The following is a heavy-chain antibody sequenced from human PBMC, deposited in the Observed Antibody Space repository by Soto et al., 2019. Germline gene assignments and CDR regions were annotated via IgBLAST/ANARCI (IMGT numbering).Heavy chain of an antibody. V-gene: IGHV3-11*04. D-gene: IGHD4-17*01. CDR1: GLSFSDYD. CDR3: AKVLTTVVNTYYYNYAMDV. J-gene: IGHJ6*02. CDR2: ISASGTTI. Sequence: RLSCAASGLSFSDYDMSWIRQAPGKGLEWLGYISASGTTISIADSVKGRFTISRDNSKNTLFLQMNSLRPEDTAVYYCAKVLTTVVNTYYYNYAMDVWGQGTTVTVSS.